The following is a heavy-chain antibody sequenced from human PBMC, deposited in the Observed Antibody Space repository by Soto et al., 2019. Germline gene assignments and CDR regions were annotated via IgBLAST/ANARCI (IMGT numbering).Heavy chain of an antibody. CDR3: ARDAPPEDY. CDR1: GYTFTSYA. Sequence: QVQLVQSGAEVKKPGASVKVSCKASGYTFTSYAISWVRQAPGQGREWMGWISAYNGNTNYAKKLQGRVTMTTDTSPSTAYMELRTLRSDDTSGYYCARDAPPEDYWGQGTLVTVSS. V-gene: IGHV1-18*01. J-gene: IGHJ4*02. CDR2: ISAYNGNT.